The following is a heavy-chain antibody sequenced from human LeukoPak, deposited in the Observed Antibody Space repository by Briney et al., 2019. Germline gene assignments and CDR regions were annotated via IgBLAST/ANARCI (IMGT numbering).Heavy chain of an antibody. CDR1: GYTFTGYY. J-gene: IGHJ4*02. Sequence: GASVKVSCKASGYTFTGYYMHWVRQAPGQGLEWMGWINPNSGGTNYAQKFQGRVTMTRDTSISTAYMELSRLRSDDTAVYYCARGSVDFWSGYQGGGFFDYWGQGTLVTVSS. D-gene: IGHD3-3*01. CDR2: INPNSGGT. CDR3: ARGSVDFWSGYQGGGFFDY. V-gene: IGHV1-2*02.